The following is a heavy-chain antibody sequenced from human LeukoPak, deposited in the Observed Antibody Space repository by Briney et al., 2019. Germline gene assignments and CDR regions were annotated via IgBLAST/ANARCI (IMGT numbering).Heavy chain of an antibody. CDR3: ARHVSSVPAAIEW. CDR1: GYSFTSYW. J-gene: IGHJ4*02. Sequence: GESLKISCKGSGYSFTSYWIGWVRQMPGKGLEWRGIIYPGDSDTRYSPSFQGQVTISADKSISTAYLQWSSLKASDTAMYYCARHVSSVPAAIEWWGQGTLVTVSS. CDR2: IYPGDSDT. V-gene: IGHV5-51*01. D-gene: IGHD2-2*01.